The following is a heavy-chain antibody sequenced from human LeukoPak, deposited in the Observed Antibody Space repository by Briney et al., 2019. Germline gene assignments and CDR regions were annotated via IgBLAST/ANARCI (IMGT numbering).Heavy chain of an antibody. V-gene: IGHV3-23*01. Sequence: PGGSLRLSCAASGFTFSSYAMSWVRQAPGKGLEWVSGISGSGGSTYNADSVKGRLTISRDTSKNTLYLQMNSLRAEDTAVYYCAKVDSSGWCFDYWGQGTLVTVSS. J-gene: IGHJ4*02. D-gene: IGHD6-19*01. CDR3: AKVDSSGWCFDY. CDR2: ISGSGGST. CDR1: GFTFSSYA.